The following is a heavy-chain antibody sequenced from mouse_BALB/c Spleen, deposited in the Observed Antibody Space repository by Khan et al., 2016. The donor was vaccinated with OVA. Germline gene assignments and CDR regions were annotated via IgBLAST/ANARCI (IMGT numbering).Heavy chain of an antibody. CDR1: GYSITSGYG. D-gene: IGHD1-2*01. CDR2: ISYSGST. Sequence: EVQLQESGPGLVKPSQSLSLTCTVTGYSITSGYGWNWIRQFPGNKLEWMGYISYSGSTNYTPSLKSRISITRDTSKNPFFLQLNSVTAEDTATSYCARTARIKYWGQGTTLTVSS. J-gene: IGHJ2*01. V-gene: IGHV3-2*02. CDR3: ARTARIKY.